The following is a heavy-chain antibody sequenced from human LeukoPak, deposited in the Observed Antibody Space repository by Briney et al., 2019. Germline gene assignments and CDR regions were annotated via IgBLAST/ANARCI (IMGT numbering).Heavy chain of an antibody. CDR3: ARADIAALDY. D-gene: IGHD6-6*01. V-gene: IGHV3-74*01. CDR2: INSDGSST. J-gene: IGHJ4*02. Sequence: GGSLRLSCAASGYTLSSYWMQWVRQVPGKGLERVSHINSDGSSTRYPVSVKGRFSISRDNAKNTLYLLMISLRAEYTAVYYCARADIAALDYWGQGTLVTVSS. CDR1: GYTLSSYW.